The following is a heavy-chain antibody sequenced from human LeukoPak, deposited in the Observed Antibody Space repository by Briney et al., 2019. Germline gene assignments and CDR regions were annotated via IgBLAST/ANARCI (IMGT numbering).Heavy chain of an antibody. CDR3: AKDHYYDSSGYLY. CDR1: GFTFSSYA. D-gene: IGHD3-22*01. Sequence: GGSLRLSCAASGFTFSSYAMSWVRQAPGKGLEWVSAISGSGSSTYYADSVKGRFAISRDNSKNTLYLQMNSLRAEDTAVYYCAKDHYYDSSGYLYWGQGTLVTVSS. CDR2: ISGSGSST. J-gene: IGHJ4*02. V-gene: IGHV3-23*01.